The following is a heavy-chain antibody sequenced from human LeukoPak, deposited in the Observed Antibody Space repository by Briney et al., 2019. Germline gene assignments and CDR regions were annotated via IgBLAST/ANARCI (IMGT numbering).Heavy chain of an antibody. V-gene: IGHV3-66*02. CDR3: ATDSNNNGDYEA. Sequence: GGSLRLSCAASGFSVSSKYMTWVRQAPGKGLEWVSVIYSGGSIYYADSLKGRFTISRDNSKNTLYLQMNSLRVEDTAVYYCATDSNNNGDYEAWGQGTLVTVSS. CDR2: IYSGGSI. CDR1: GFSVSSKY. D-gene: IGHD4-17*01. J-gene: IGHJ5*02.